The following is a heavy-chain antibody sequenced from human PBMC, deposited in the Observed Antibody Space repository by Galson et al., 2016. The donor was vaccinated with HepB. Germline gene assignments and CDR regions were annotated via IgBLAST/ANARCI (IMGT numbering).Heavy chain of an antibody. V-gene: IGHV4-31*03. Sequence: TLSLTCTVSGGSISSGGYYWSWIRQHPGKGLEWIGYIYYSGSTYYNPSLKSRLTISVDTSKNQFSLRLSSATAADTAVYYCARVQTGMIYSFDYWGQGTLVTVSS. CDR1: GGSISSGGYY. J-gene: IGHJ4*02. D-gene: IGHD1-1*01. CDR3: ARVQTGMIYSFDY. CDR2: IYYSGST.